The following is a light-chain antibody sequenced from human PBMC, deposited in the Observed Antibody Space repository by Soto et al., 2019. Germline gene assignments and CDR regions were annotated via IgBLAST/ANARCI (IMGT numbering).Light chain of an antibody. J-gene: IGKJ1*01. CDR3: QQTASAPPWT. V-gene: IGKV3-20*01. CDR2: GAS. Sequence: EIVLTQSPGTLYLSPGERATLSCRASQSVTTSYLAWYQQKPGQAPRLLLYGASSRATGIPDRFSGSGSGTDFTLTISSLRLEDIATYYCQQTASAPPWTFGQGTKVEIK. CDR1: QSVTTSY.